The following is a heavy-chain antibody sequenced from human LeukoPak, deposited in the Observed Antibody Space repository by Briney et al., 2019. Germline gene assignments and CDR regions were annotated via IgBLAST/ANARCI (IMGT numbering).Heavy chain of an antibody. CDR1: GGSISSYY. D-gene: IGHD4/OR15-4a*01. V-gene: IGHV3-53*01. J-gene: IGHJ4*02. CDR2: IYSDNT. Sequence: ETLSLTCTVSGGSISSYYWSWVRQAPGKGLEWVSFIYSDNTHYSDSVKGRFTISRDNSKNTLYLRMNSLRAEDTAVYYCARRAGAYSHPYDYWGQGTLVTVSS. CDR3: ARRAGAYSHPYDY.